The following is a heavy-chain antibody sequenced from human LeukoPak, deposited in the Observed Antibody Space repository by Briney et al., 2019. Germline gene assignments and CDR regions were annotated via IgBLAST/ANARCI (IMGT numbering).Heavy chain of an antibody. CDR3: ARDSVQDSYYYYMDV. CDR2: ISRGSGTI. Sequence: PGGSLRLSCGASGFTFSSYSMNWVRQAQGRGLEWVSYISRGSGTIYYADSVKGRFTISRDNAKNSLYLQMNSLRAEDTAVYYCARDSVQDSYYYYMDVWGKGTTATVSS. J-gene: IGHJ6*03. D-gene: IGHD1-1*01. CDR1: GFTFSSYS. V-gene: IGHV3-48*01.